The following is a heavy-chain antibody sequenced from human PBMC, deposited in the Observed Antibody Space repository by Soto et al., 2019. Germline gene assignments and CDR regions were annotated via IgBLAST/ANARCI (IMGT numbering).Heavy chain of an antibody. V-gene: IGHV1-8*01. Sequence: QVQLVQSGAEVKKPGASVKVSCTASGYTFTSYDINWVRQATGQGLERMGWNNPNSGNTGYEQKCQGRVNMTRNSSISTADMEVSSLRSDETAVYYCARWPAEAYYFGMVDRVQGNTVTVSS. CDR1: GYTFTSYD. CDR3: ARWPAEAYYFGMVD. J-gene: IGHJ6*02. CDR2: NNPNSGNT.